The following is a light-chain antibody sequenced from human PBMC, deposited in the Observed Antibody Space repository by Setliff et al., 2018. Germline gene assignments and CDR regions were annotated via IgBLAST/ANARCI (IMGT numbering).Light chain of an antibody. CDR2: DVS. CDR1: SSDIGGYKY. CDR3: SSYTSRSTFVI. Sequence: SALTQPASVSGSPGQSITISCTGTSSDIGGYKYVSWYQQYPGQAPKLLIYDVSNRPSGVSNRFSGSKSGNTASLTISGLQAEDEADYYCSSYTSRSTFVIFGGGTKVTVL. J-gene: IGLJ2*01. V-gene: IGLV2-14*03.